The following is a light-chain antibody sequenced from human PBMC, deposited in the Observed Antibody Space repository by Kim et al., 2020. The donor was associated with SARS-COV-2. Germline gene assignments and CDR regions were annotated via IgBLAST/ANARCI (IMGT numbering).Light chain of an antibody. CDR2: GVS. V-gene: IGKV3-15*01. CDR3: QHYNNRPLT. J-gene: IGKJ4*01. CDR1: QSVTSN. Sequence: EIVMTQSPATLSVSPGGRATLSCRASQSVTSNLAWYQQKPGQAPRLLIFGVSTRDTGIPARFSGSGSGTEFTLTISSLESEDFAVYYCQHYNNRPLTFGGGTKVDIK.